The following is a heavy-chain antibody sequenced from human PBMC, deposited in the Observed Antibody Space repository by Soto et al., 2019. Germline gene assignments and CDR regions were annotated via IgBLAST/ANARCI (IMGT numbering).Heavy chain of an antibody. CDR1: GFTFSDYG. CDR2: ISYAGTYK. J-gene: IGHJ4*02. Sequence: GGSLRLSCAVSGFTFSDYGMHWVRQAPGKGLEWVAVISYAGTYKYYADSVKGRFTISRDLSGNTLFLQMNSLRREDTAVYVCAKEMYPRTVLDSSSPWGDYWGQGTLVTVSS. CDR3: AKEMYPRTVLDSSSPWGDY. V-gene: IGHV3-30*18. D-gene: IGHD6-6*01.